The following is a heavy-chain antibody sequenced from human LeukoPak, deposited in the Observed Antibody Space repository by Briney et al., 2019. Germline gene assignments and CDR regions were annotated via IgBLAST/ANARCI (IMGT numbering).Heavy chain of an antibody. D-gene: IGHD4-11*01. CDR2: ISGSNGNT. Sequence: EASVKVSCKASGYTFTSYGISWVRQAPGQVLEWMGWISGSNGNTNYAQKLQGRVTMTTDTSTSTAYMELRSLRSDDTAVYYCARDEGNDYLFVNYFDYWGQGTLVTVSS. CDR1: GYTFTSYG. CDR3: ARDEGNDYLFVNYFDY. V-gene: IGHV1-18*01. J-gene: IGHJ4*02.